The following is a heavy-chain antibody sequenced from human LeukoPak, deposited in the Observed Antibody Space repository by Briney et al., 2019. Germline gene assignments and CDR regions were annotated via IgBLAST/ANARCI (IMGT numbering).Heavy chain of an antibody. Sequence: QPGRSLRLSCAASGFTFSYYTMHWVRQAPGKGLEWVSAISGSGGSIYYADSVKGRFTISRDNSKNTLYLQMNSLRAEDTAVYHCAKLPYFAYFDYWGQGTLVSVSS. CDR2: ISGSGGSI. J-gene: IGHJ4*02. D-gene: IGHD3-9*01. CDR1: GFTFSYYT. CDR3: AKLPYFAYFDY. V-gene: IGHV3-23*01.